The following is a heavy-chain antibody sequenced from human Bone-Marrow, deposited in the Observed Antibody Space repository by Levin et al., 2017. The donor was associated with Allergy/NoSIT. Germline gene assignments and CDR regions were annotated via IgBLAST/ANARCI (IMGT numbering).Heavy chain of an antibody. Sequence: GESLKISCAASAFTFSNYDMDWVRQAPGKGLEWVALISHDGGIKYYADSVKGRFTISRDNSKNTLFLQMNSLRAEDTAVYYCAKEGATVAAGTFDYWGQGTLVTVSS. CDR3: AKEGATVAAGTFDY. CDR2: ISHDGGIK. CDR1: AFTFSNYD. D-gene: IGHD6-13*01. V-gene: IGHV3-30*18. J-gene: IGHJ4*02.